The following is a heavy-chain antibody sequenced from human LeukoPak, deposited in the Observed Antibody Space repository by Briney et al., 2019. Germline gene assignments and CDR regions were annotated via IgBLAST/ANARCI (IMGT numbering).Heavy chain of an antibody. Sequence: GESLKISCKVSGYTFTTYYIAWVRQMPGKGLEWMGIICPADSDTRYSPSFQGQVTISVDKSISTAYLQWSSLKASDTAMYYCARHEGSSLSDPFNIWGQGTMVTVSS. V-gene: IGHV5-51*01. CDR1: GYTFTTYY. CDR3: ARHEGSSLSDPFNI. CDR2: ICPADSDT. D-gene: IGHD6-19*01. J-gene: IGHJ3*02.